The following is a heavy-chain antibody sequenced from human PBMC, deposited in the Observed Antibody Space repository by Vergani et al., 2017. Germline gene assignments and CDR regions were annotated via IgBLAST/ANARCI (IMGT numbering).Heavy chain of an antibody. CDR1: GGTFSSYA. Sequence: QVQLVQSGAEVKKPGSSVKVSCKASGGTFSSYAISWVRQAPGQGLEWMGGIIPIFGTANYAQKFQGRVTITADKSTSTAYMELSSLRSEDTAVYYCARDRVYYYDSSGYSPYDAFDIWGQGTMVTVSS. D-gene: IGHD3-22*01. CDR3: ARDRVYYYDSSGYSPYDAFDI. V-gene: IGHV1-69*06. CDR2: IIPIFGTA. J-gene: IGHJ3*02.